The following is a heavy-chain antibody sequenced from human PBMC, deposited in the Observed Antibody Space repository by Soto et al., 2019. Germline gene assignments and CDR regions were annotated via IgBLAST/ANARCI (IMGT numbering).Heavy chain of an antibody. J-gene: IGHJ6*03. CDR1: GYTFTSYY. CDR3: ARAESAEPYYYYYMDV. Sequence: ASVKVSCTASGYTFTSYYMHWVRQAPGQGLEWMGIINPSGGSTSYAQKFQGRVTMTRDTSTSTVYMELSSLRSEDTAVYYCARAESAEPYYYYYMDVWGKGTTVTVSS. D-gene: IGHD3-10*01. CDR2: INPSGGST. V-gene: IGHV1-46*03.